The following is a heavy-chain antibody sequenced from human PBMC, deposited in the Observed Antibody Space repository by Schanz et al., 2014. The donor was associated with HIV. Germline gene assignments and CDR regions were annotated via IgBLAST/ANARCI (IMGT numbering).Heavy chain of an antibody. Sequence: EVQLLESGGGLVQPGGSLRLSCEASGFTFSDYAMSWARQAPGKGLQWVSTINGDRTYYTDSVKGRFTISRDNSKNTLYLQMNRLRAEDTALYFCANDPELTTITGYFDSWGQGTLVTVSS. D-gene: IGHD4-4*01. J-gene: IGHJ4*02. CDR2: INGDRT. CDR3: ANDPELTTITGYFDS. CDR1: GFTFSDYA. V-gene: IGHV3-23*01.